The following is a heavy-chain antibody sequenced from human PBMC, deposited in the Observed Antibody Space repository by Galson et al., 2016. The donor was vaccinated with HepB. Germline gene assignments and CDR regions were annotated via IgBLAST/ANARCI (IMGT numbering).Heavy chain of an antibody. V-gene: IGHV1-46*01. Sequence: SVKVSCKASGYTFTNHYIHWVRQAPGHGLEWMGIMTSSGCGTRSAQKFQGRVTMTRDTSTSTVYMELSSLRSEDTAVYYCARGIVEATHYFDYWGQGTLVTVSS. J-gene: IGHJ4*02. D-gene: IGHD1-26*01. CDR3: ARGIVEATHYFDY. CDR2: MTSSGCGT. CDR1: GYTFTNHY.